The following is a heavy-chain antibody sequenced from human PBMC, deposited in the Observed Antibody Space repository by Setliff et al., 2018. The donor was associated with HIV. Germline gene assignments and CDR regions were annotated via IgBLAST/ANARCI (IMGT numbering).Heavy chain of an antibody. CDR3: ARDHHSGRGSNFPWYSDL. D-gene: IGHD1-26*01. Sequence: ASVKVSCKASGYTFSNYGITWVRQAPGQGLEWMGWITSYNGNTNYAKKFKGRVTMTTDTSTSIAYMELKSLRSEDTAAYYCARDHHSGRGSNFPWYSDLWGRGTLVTVS. V-gene: IGHV1-18*01. CDR1: GYTFSNYG. CDR2: ITSYNGNT. J-gene: IGHJ2*01.